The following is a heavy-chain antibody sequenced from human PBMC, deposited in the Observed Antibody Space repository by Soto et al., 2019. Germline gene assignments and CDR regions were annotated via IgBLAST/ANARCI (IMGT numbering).Heavy chain of an antibody. Sequence: ASVKVSCKASGYTFTSYAMHWVRQAPGQRLEWMGWINAGNGNTKYSQKFQGRVTITRDTSASTAYMELSSLRSEDTAVFYCARDQTGRYFEWLLIDYWGQGTVVTVSS. J-gene: IGHJ4*02. CDR2: INAGNGNT. CDR3: ARDQTGRYFEWLLIDY. V-gene: IGHV1-3*01. D-gene: IGHD3-9*01. CDR1: GYTFTSYA.